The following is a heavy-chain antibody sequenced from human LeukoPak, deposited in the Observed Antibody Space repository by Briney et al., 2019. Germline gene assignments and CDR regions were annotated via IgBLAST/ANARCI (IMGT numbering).Heavy chain of an antibody. CDR1: GYTFTGYY. D-gene: IGHD3-22*01. CDR2: INPNSGGT. V-gene: IGHV1-2*02. Sequence: ASVKVSCKASGYTFTGYYMHWVRQAPGQGLEWMGWINPNSGGTNYAQKFQGRVTMTRDTSISTAYMELSRLRSDDTAVYYCAREQRITMMEDAFDVWGQGTMVTVSS. CDR3: AREQRITMMEDAFDV. J-gene: IGHJ3*01.